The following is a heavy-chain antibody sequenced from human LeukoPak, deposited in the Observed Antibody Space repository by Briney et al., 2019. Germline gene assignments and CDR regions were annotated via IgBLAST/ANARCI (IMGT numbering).Heavy chain of an antibody. V-gene: IGHV4-30-4*01. CDR2: IYYSGST. Sequence: SQTLSLTCTVSGGSISSGDYYWSWLRQPPGTGLEWIGYIYYSGSTYYNPSLKSRVTISVDTSKNQFSLKLSSVTAADTAVYYCALTYYYDSSGYYFDHWGQGTLVTVSS. D-gene: IGHD3-22*01. CDR1: GGSISSGDYY. CDR3: ALTYYYDSSGYYFDH. J-gene: IGHJ4*02.